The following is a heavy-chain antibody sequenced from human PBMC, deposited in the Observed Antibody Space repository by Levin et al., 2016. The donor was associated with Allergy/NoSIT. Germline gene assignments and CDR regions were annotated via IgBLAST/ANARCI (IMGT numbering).Heavy chain of an antibody. CDR2: IYHSGST. CDR1: GGSISSSSYF. Sequence: GSLRLSCTVSGGSISSSSYFWNWIRQPPGKGLEWIGSIYHSGSTYYNPSLKSRVTISVDTSKNQFSLKLSSVTAADTAVYYCASPGTYDSSGYYFRFWGQGTLVTVSS. J-gene: IGHJ4*02. D-gene: IGHD3-22*01. V-gene: IGHV4-39*01. CDR3: ASPGTYDSSGYYFRF.